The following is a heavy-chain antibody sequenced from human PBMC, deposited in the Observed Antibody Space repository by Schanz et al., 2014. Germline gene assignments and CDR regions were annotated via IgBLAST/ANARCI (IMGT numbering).Heavy chain of an antibody. D-gene: IGHD3-22*01. CDR1: GFTFNDYA. Sequence: QVQLVESGGGVVQPGRSLKLSCAASGFTFNDYAMHWVRQAPGKGLEWVAVISYEGSKKYYPDSVQGRFTISRDNYKNTVYLQMKSLSAEDTAIYYCARDRGSEVGYQYYGMDVWGQGTTVTVSS. V-gene: IGHV3-30*04. J-gene: IGHJ6*02. CDR2: ISYEGSKK. CDR3: ARDRGSEVGYQYYGMDV.